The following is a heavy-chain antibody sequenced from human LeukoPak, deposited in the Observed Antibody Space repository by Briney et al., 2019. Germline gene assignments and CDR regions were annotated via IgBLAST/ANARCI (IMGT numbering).Heavy chain of an antibody. CDR2: IWYDGSKK. Sequence: GGSLRLSCAASGFTFSTFGMHWVRQAPGKGPEWVAVIWYDGSKKYYIDFAEGRFTISRDNARNSLYLQMDSLRAEDTAVYYCAKEDPSSPDDYWGQGTLVTVSS. CDR1: GFTFSTFG. V-gene: IGHV3-33*03. D-gene: IGHD6-13*01. J-gene: IGHJ4*02. CDR3: AKEDPSSPDDY.